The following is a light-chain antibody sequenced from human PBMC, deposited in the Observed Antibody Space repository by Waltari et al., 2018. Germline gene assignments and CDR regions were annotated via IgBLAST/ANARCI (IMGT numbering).Light chain of an antibody. CDR2: DVT. V-gene: IGLV2-14*03. CDR1: SSAIGVYNH. CDR3: SSYTTSISYV. Sequence: QSALTQPASVSGSPAQSITISYTGTSSAIGVYNHVSWYQQHPGTAPKLMIYDVTNRPSGLSDRFSGSKSDYTASLTISGLQAEDEADYYCSSYTTSISYVFGTGTRVTVL. J-gene: IGLJ1*01.